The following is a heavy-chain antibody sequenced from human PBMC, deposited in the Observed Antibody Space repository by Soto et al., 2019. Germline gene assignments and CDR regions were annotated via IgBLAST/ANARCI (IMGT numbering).Heavy chain of an antibody. D-gene: IGHD3-22*01. CDR1: GFTFSSYS. CDR3: ARDLPLAYYYDSSGSKGVAWFDP. J-gene: IGHJ5*02. Sequence: GGSLRLSCAASGFTFSSYSMNWVRQAPGKGLEWVSYISSSSSTIYYADSVKGRFTISRDNAKNSLYLQMNSLRDEDTAVYYCARDLPLAYYYDSSGSKGVAWFDPWGQGTLVTVSS. V-gene: IGHV3-48*02. CDR2: ISSSSSTI.